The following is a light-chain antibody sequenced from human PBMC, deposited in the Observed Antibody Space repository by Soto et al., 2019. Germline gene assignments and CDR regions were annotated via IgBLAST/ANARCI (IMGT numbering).Light chain of an antibody. J-gene: IGKJ1*01. CDR3: QHYNSYSEA. CDR2: KAS. Sequence: DIQMTQSPATLSVSLGDRVTITCRASQTISSWLVWYQQKPGKAPKLLIYKASTLKSGVPSRFSGSGSGTEFTLTISSLQPDDFATYYCQHYNSYSEAFGQGTKVDIK. V-gene: IGKV1-5*03. CDR1: QTISSW.